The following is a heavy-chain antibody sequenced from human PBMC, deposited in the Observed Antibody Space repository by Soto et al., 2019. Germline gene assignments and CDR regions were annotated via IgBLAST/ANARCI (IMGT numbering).Heavy chain of an antibody. Sequence: GASGKVSCKASGYTFTNYHMHWVRQAPGQGFEWMGTINPSSGSTTYAQKFQGRVTMTSDTSTSRVYMELSSLRSDDTAVYYCARDSSIVVDGGSCQDYWGQGTQVTVSS. J-gene: IGHJ4*02. D-gene: IGHD2-15*01. V-gene: IGHV1-46*01. CDR3: ARDSSIVVDGGSCQDY. CDR2: INPSSGST. CDR1: GYTFTNYH.